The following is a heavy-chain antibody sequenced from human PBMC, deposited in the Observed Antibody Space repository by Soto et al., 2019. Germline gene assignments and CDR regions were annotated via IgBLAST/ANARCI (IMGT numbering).Heavy chain of an antibody. V-gene: IGHV1-69*13. CDR1: GGTFSSYA. CDR2: IIPIFGTA. J-gene: IGHJ5*02. Sequence: ASVKVSCKASGGTFSSYAISWVRQAPGQGLEWMGGIIPIFGTANYAQKFQGRVTITADESTSTAYMELSSLRSEDTAVYYCARGPPQHPPRPTLSNPWGKGTLVPVSP. CDR3: ARGPPQHPPRPTLSNP. D-gene: IGHD2-2*01.